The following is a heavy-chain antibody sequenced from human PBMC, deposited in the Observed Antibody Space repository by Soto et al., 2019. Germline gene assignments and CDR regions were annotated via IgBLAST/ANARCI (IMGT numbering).Heavy chain of an antibody. V-gene: IGHV3-15*01. CDR1: GFTFSNAW. CDR2: IKGEADGGTR. D-gene: IGHD3-22*01. J-gene: IGHJ4*02. Sequence: GGSLRLSCAASGFTFSNAWMSWVRQAPGKGLEWVGRIKGEADGGTRDYAAPVKGRISISRDHSKDTLYLQMNSLKTEDTAVYYCTTGLSNGYYNFDYWGQGTPVTVSS. CDR3: TTGLSNGYYNFDY.